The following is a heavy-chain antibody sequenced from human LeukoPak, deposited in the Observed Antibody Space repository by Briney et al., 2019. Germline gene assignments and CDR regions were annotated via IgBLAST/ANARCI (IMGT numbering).Heavy chain of an antibody. CDR3: SRIKYGGNSGYHFDY. Sequence: GGSLRLSCSASGLNFNYFAMSWIRQAPGKRLEWVSTIGDSGSGGSYADSVRGRFTISRDNSRNMVYLQMHSLRVDDSAVYYCSRIKYGGNSGYHFDYWGQGTLVTVSS. CDR1: GLNFNYFA. CDR2: IGDSGSGG. D-gene: IGHD4-23*01. V-gene: IGHV3-23*01. J-gene: IGHJ4*02.